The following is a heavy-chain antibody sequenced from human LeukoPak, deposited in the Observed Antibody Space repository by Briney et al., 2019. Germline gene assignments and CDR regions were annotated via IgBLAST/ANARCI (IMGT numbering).Heavy chain of an antibody. CDR1: GFTFSSYA. CDR2: ISGSGGST. V-gene: IGHV3-23*01. Sequence: GGSLRLSCAASGFTFSSYAMSWVCQAPGKGLEWVSAISGSGGSTYYADSVKGRFTISRDNSKNTLYLQMNSLRAEDTAVYYCARGAAAGTEVDYWGQGTLVTVSS. CDR3: ARGAAAGTEVDY. D-gene: IGHD6-13*01. J-gene: IGHJ4*02.